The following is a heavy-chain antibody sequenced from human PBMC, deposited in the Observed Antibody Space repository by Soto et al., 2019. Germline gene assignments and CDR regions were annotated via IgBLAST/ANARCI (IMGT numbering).Heavy chain of an antibody. CDR1: GGSFSGYY. Sequence: PSETLSLTCAVYGGSFSGYYWSWIRQPPGKGLEWIGEINHSGSTNYNPSLKSRVTISVDTSKNQFSLKLSSVTAADTAVYYCARSGLRAGGVRGKGTTVTGSS. J-gene: IGHJ6*04. CDR3: ARSGLRAGGV. V-gene: IGHV4-34*01. D-gene: IGHD3-10*01. CDR2: INHSGST.